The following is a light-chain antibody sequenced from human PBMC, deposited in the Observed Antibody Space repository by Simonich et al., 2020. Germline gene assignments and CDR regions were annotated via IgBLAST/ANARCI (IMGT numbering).Light chain of an antibody. V-gene: IGLV2-14*01. Sequence: QSALTQPASVSGSPGQSITISCTGTRSDVGGYNYVSWYQQHPGKAPKLMLYDVSKRPSGVSNRFAGSKSGNTASLTISGLQAEDEADYYCSSYTSSSTYVVFGGGTKLTVL. CDR2: DVS. CDR1: RSDVGGYNY. J-gene: IGLJ2*01. CDR3: SSYTSSSTYVV.